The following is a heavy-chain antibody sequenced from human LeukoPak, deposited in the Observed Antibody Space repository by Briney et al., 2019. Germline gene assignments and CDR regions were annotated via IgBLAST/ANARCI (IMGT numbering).Heavy chain of an antibody. Sequence: SVKVSCKASGGTFSSYTISWVRQAPGQGLEWMGRIIPILGIANYAQKFQGRVTITADKSTSTAYMELSSLRSEDTAVYYCARTRDYGNWYFDLWGRGTPVTVSS. J-gene: IGHJ2*01. CDR2: IIPILGIA. V-gene: IGHV1-69*02. CDR1: GGTFSSYT. D-gene: IGHD4-17*01. CDR3: ARTRDYGNWYFDL.